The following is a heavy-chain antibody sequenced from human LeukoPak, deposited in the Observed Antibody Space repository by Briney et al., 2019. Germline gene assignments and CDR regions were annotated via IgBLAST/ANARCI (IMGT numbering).Heavy chain of an antibody. D-gene: IGHD2-21*02. J-gene: IGHJ4*02. CDR2: IWYDGSNK. CDR1: GFTFSSYG. V-gene: IGHV3-33*01. Sequence: GGSLRLSCAASGFTFSSYGMHWVRQAPGKGLEWLAVIWYDGSNKYYADSVKGRFTITRDNSKNTLYLQMNSLRAEDTAVYYCARDRGGDYYFDFWGQGTLVTVSS. CDR3: ARDRGGDYYFDF.